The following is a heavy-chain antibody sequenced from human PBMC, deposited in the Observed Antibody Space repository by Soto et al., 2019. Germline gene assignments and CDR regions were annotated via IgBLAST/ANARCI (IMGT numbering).Heavy chain of an antibody. Sequence: GSGPTLVNPRHTLTLTCTFSGYSLTPPGMCVTWVRQPPGKALEWLAVIDWDDDQYYSTSLKTRLSISMDTSKNQVVLEMTNVAPVDTATYYCAHIRGAGAYYYYPMDVWDQGTTVTVSS. V-gene: IGHV2-70*20. CDR3: AHIRGAGAYYYYPMDV. J-gene: IGHJ6*02. D-gene: IGHD3-10*01. CDR1: GYSLTPPGMC. CDR2: IDWDDDQ.